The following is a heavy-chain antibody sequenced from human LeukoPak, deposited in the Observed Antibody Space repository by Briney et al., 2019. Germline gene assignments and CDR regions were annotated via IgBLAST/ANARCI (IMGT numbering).Heavy chain of an antibody. J-gene: IGHJ4*02. V-gene: IGHV3-74*01. D-gene: IGHD6-19*01. Sequence: GGSLRLSCAASGFTFSSYWMHWVRQAPGKGLVWVSRINSDGSSTSYADSVKGRFTISRDTAKNTLYLQMNSLRAEDTAVYYCARERQWLVPPEWGQGTLVTVSS. CDR1: GFTFSSYW. CDR2: INSDGSST. CDR3: ARERQWLVPPE.